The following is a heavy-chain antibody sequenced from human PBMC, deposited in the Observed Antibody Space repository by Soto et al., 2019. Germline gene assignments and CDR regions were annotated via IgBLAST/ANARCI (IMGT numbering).Heavy chain of an antibody. Sequence: SETLSLTCTVSGVSISSYYWSWIRQPPGKGLEWIGYIYYSGSTNYNPSLRSRVTISVDTSKNQFSLKLSSVTAADTAMYYCARGPSGVEYLEYFQHWGHGTLVTVSS. J-gene: IGHJ1*01. CDR2: IYYSGST. CDR3: ARGPSGVEYLEYFQH. CDR1: GVSISSYY. V-gene: IGHV4-59*01. D-gene: IGHD6-6*01.